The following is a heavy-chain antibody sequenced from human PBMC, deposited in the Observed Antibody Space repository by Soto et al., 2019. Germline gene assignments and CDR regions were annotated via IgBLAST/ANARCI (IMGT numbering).Heavy chain of an antibody. CDR2: INHSGST. J-gene: IGHJ3*02. CDR1: GGSFSGYY. Sequence: QVQLQQWGAGLLKPSETLSLTCAVYGGSFSGYYWSWIRQPPGKGLEWIGEINHSGSTNYNPSLKRRVTISVDTSKNQFSLKLSSVTAADTAVYYCARIYCSSTSCLGYAFDIWGQGTMVTVSS. V-gene: IGHV4-34*01. CDR3: ARIYCSSTSCLGYAFDI. D-gene: IGHD2-2*01.